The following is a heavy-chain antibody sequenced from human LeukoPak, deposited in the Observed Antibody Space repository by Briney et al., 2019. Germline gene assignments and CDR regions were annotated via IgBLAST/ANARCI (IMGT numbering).Heavy chain of an antibody. J-gene: IGHJ4*02. CDR2: IIPIFGTA. CDR3: ARDGDYYGSGSPYYFDY. V-gene: IGHV1-69*01. D-gene: IGHD3-10*01. CDR1: GATFSSYA. Sequence: ASGKLCCKASGATFSSYAISWVRRAPGQGLEWMGGIIPIFGTANYAQKFQGRVTITADESTSTAYMELSSLRSEDTAVYYCARDGDYYGSGSPYYFDYWGQGTLVTVSS.